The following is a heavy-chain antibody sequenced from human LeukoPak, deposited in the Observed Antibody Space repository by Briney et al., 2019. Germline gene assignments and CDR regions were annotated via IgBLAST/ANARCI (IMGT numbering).Heavy chain of an antibody. Sequence: SETLSLTCTVSGGSISSSSYYRGWIRQPPGKGLEWIGSIYYSGSTYYNPSLKSRVTISVDTSKNQFSLKLSSVTAADTAVYYCARHNWHYDYWGQGTLVTVSS. CDR3: ARHNWHYDY. D-gene: IGHD1-7*01. V-gene: IGHV4-39*01. CDR1: GGSISSSSYY. J-gene: IGHJ4*02. CDR2: IYYSGST.